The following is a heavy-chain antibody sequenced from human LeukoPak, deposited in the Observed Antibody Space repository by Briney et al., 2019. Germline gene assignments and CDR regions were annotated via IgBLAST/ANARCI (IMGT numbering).Heavy chain of an antibody. CDR1: GGSFSGYY. CDR2: INHSGST. CDR3: ARQGYYYGSGSYFGYYYYYYMDV. D-gene: IGHD3-10*01. Sequence: PSETLSLTCAVYGGSFSGYYWSWIRQPPGKGLEWIGEINHSGSTNYNPSLKSRVTISVDTSKNQFSLKLSSVTAADTAVYYCARQGYYYGSGSYFGYYYYYYMDVWGKGTTVTISS. V-gene: IGHV4-34*01. J-gene: IGHJ6*03.